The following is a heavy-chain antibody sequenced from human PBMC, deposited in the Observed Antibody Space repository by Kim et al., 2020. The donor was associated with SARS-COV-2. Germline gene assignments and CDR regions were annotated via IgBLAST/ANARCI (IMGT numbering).Heavy chain of an antibody. CDR3: AKDRGMATMWGAVDY. CDR2: ISGSGGST. V-gene: IGHV3-23*01. CDR1: GFTFSSYA. D-gene: IGHD5-12*01. J-gene: IGHJ4*02. Sequence: GGSLRLSCAASGFTFSSYAMSWVRQAPGKGLEWVSAISGSGGSTYYADSVKGRFTISRDNSKNTLYLQMNSLRAEDTAVYYCAKDRGMATMWGAVDYWGQGTLVTVSS.